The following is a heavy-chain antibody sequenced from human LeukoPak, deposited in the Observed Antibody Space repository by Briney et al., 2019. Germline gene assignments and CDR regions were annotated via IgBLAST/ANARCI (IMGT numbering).Heavy chain of an antibody. CDR3: AKVYAVTMVRGVRQDAFDI. CDR1: GGSISSYY. J-gene: IGHJ3*02. D-gene: IGHD3-10*01. CDR2: IYYSVST. V-gene: IGHV4-59*01. Sequence: SETLSLTCTVSGGSISSYYWSWIRQPPGKGLEGIGYIYYSVSTNYNPSLKSRVTISVDTSKNQFSLKLSSVTAADTAVYYCAKVYAVTMVRGVRQDAFDIWGQGTVVTVSS.